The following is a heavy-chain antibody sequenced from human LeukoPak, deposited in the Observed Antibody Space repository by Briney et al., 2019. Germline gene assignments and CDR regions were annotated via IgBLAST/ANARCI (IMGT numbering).Heavy chain of an antibody. V-gene: IGHV4-39*01. Sequence: PSETLSLTCTVSGGSISSSNYYWGRIRQPPGKGLEWIGSIYYSGSTYYNPSLKSRVTISVDTSKNQFSLKLTSVTAADTAVYYCARRGVIDPYFDYWGQGTLVTVSS. CDR3: ARRGVIDPYFDY. D-gene: IGHD3-16*02. CDR2: IYYSGST. CDR1: GGSISSSNYY. J-gene: IGHJ4*02.